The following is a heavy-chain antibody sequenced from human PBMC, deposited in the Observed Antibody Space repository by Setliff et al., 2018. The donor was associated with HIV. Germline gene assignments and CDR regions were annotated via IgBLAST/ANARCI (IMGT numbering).Heavy chain of an antibody. CDR2: IYYSGST. J-gene: IGHJ6*03. CDR1: GGSISSSSYY. D-gene: IGHD6-13*01. CDR3: VGSTIAAAVYYYYYYMDA. Sequence: LSHTCTVSGGSISSSSYYWGWIRQPPGKGLEWIGSIYYSGSTYANPSLKSRVTISVDTSKNQFSLNLSSVTAADTAVYYCVGSTIAAAVYYYYYYMDAWGKGTTVTVSS. V-gene: IGHV4-39*01.